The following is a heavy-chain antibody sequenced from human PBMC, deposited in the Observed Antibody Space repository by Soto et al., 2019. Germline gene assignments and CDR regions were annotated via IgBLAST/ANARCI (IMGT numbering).Heavy chain of an antibody. CDR2: ISGSGGST. J-gene: IGHJ4*02. V-gene: IGHV3-23*01. CDR3: AKDWGDLRYFDWLSSTHSDY. CDR1: GFTFSSYA. Sequence: GGSLRLSCAASGFTFSSYAMSWVRQAPGKGLEWVSAISGSGGSTYYADSVKGRFTISRDNSKNTLYLQMNSLRAEDTAVYYCAKDWGDLRYFDWLSSTHSDYWGQGTLVTVSS. D-gene: IGHD3-9*01.